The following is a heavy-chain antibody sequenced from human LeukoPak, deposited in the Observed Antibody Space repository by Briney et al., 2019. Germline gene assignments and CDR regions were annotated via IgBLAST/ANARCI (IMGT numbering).Heavy chain of an antibody. D-gene: IGHD1-1*01. Sequence: GGSLRLSCAASGFTFSSYGMHWVRQAPGKGLEWVAVISYDGSNKYYADSVKGRFTISRDNSKNTLYLQMNSLRAEDTAVYYCVKVSIQTYFDYWGQGTLVTVSS. CDR3: VKVSIQTYFDY. J-gene: IGHJ4*02. V-gene: IGHV3-30*18. CDR1: GFTFSSYG. CDR2: ISYDGSNK.